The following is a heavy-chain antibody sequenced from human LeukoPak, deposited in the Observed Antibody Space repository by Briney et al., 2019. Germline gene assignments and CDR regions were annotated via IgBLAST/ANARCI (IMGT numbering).Heavy chain of an antibody. Sequence: GESLKISCKGSGYSFTSYWIGWVRQMPGKGLEWMGIIYPGDSDTRYSPSFQGQVTISADESISTAYLQWSSLKASDTAMYYCARRRCCSSTSCYAGDFDIWGQGTMVTVSS. CDR2: IYPGDSDT. D-gene: IGHD2-2*01. CDR3: ARRRCCSSTSCYAGDFDI. CDR1: GYSFTSYW. V-gene: IGHV5-51*01. J-gene: IGHJ3*02.